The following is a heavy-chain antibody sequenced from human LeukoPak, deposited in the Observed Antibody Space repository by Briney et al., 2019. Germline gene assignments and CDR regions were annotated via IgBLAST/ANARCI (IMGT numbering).Heavy chain of an antibody. Sequence: SETLSLTCTVSAGSISSYYWSWIRQPAGKGLELIGRIYNTGSTTYNPSLKSRVTMSVDTSKNQFSLKLTSVTAADTAVYYCARGRYFGYWGQGTLVTVSS. CDR3: ARGRYFGY. CDR1: AGSISSYY. D-gene: IGHD3-9*01. J-gene: IGHJ4*02. CDR2: IYNTGST. V-gene: IGHV4-4*07.